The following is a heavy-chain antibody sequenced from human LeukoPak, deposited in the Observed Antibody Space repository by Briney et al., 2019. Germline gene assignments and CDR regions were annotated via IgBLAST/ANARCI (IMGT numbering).Heavy chain of an antibody. V-gene: IGHV4-59*01. CDR1: GFTFSSYS. J-gene: IGHJ5*02. Sequence: PGGSLRLSCAASGFTFSSYSMNWVRQAPGKGLEWIGYIYYTGSTNYNPSLKSRVTISVDTSKNQFSLKLNSVTAADTAVYFCAREGTDWDNWFDPWGQGTLVTVSS. CDR3: AREGTDWDNWFDP. CDR2: IYYTGST. D-gene: IGHD2-21*01.